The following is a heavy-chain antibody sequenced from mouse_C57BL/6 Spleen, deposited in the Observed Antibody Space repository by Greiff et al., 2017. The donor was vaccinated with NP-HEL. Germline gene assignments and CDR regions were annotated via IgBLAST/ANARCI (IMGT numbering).Heavy chain of an antibody. CDR2: IYPGDGDT. CDR1: GYAFSSSW. J-gene: IGHJ2*01. CDR3: ARDREGYYFDY. Sequence: QVQLKQSGPELVKPGASVKISCKASGYAFSSSWMNWVKQRPGKGLEWIGRIYPGDGDTNYNGKFKGKATLTADKSSSTAYMQLSSLTSEDSAVYFCARDREGYYFDYWGQGTTLTVSS. V-gene: IGHV1-82*01.